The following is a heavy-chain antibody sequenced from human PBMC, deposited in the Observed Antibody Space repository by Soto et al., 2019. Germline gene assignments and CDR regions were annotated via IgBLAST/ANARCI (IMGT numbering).Heavy chain of an antibody. Sequence: SLRLSCAASGFTFSSYSMNWVRQAPGKGLEWVSSISSSSSYIYYADSVKGRFTISRDNAKNSLYLQMNSLRAEDTAVYYCARDIPSSSWPYYYYYGMDVWGQGTTVTVSS. CDR3: ARDIPSSSWPYYYYYGMDV. V-gene: IGHV3-21*01. CDR2: ISSSSSYI. CDR1: GFTFSSYS. D-gene: IGHD6-13*01. J-gene: IGHJ6*02.